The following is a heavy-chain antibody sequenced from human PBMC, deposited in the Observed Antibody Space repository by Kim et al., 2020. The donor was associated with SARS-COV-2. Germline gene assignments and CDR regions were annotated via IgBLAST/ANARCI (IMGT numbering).Heavy chain of an antibody. CDR3: ASSYYGSGMDWYFDL. Sequence: SETLSLTCAVYGGSFSGYYWSWIRQPPGKGLEWIGEINHSGSTNYNPSLKSRVTISVDTSKNQFSLKLSSVTAADTAVYYCASSYYGSGMDWYFDLWGRGTLVTVSS. CDR1: GGSFSGYY. V-gene: IGHV4-34*01. D-gene: IGHD3-10*01. J-gene: IGHJ2*01. CDR2: INHSGST.